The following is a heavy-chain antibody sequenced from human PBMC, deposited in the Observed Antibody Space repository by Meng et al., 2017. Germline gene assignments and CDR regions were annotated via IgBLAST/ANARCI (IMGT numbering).Heavy chain of an antibody. V-gene: IGHV4-4*02. D-gene: IGHD7-27*01. CDR1: GGSISSSNW. Sequence: VPLQEAGPGLGKTSGTLSLTCAVSGGSISSSNWWRWVRQPPGKGLEWIGEIYHRWRTTYHPSLQSRVTISVATSTNQFSLKLSSVTAADTAVYYCARIGDWGSTRYFDYWGQGTLVTVSS. CDR2: IYHRWRT. J-gene: IGHJ4*02. CDR3: ARIGDWGSTRYFDY.